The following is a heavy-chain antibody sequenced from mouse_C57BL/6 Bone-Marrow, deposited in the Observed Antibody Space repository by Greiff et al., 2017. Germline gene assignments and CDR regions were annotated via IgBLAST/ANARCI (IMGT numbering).Heavy chain of an antibody. D-gene: IGHD4-1*01. Sequence: DVQLQESGAELVRPGASVKLSCTASGFNIKDDYMHWVKQRPEQGLEWIGWIDPENGDTEYASKFQGKATITADTSSNTAYLQLSSLTSEDTAVYYCTTPWGDYWGQGTTLTVSS. V-gene: IGHV14-4*01. CDR3: TTPWGDY. J-gene: IGHJ2*01. CDR1: GFNIKDDY. CDR2: IDPENGDT.